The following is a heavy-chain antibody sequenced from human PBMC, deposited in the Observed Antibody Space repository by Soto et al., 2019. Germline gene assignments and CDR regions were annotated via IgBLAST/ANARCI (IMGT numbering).Heavy chain of an antibody. D-gene: IGHD1-26*01. J-gene: IGHJ5*02. Sequence: PGGSLRLSCAASGFTFDEYGMSWVRQVPGKGPEWVSSINRNSNNIHYADSVRGRFTISRDNAKNSLYLQMNSLRDEDTAVYYCARVKLGGPFHWFDPWGQGTLVTVSS. CDR3: ARVKLGGPFHWFDP. CDR2: INRNSNNI. V-gene: IGHV3-48*02. CDR1: GFTFDEYG.